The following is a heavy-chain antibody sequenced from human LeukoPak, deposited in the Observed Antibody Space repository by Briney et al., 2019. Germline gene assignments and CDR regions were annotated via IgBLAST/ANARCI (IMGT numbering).Heavy chain of an antibody. V-gene: IGHV1-8*02. CDR2: MNPNSGNT. Sequence: GASVKVSCKASGGTFSSYAISWVRQAPGQGLEWMGWMNPNSGNTGYAQKFQGRVTMTRNTSISTAYMELSSLRSEDTAVYYCARRREKDYGDYGMDVWGQGTTVTVSS. D-gene: IGHD4-17*01. CDR3: ARRREKDYGDYGMDV. CDR1: GGTFSSYA. J-gene: IGHJ6*02.